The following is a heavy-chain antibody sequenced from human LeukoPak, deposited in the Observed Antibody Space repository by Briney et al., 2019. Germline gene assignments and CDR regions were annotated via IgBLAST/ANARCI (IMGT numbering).Heavy chain of an antibody. CDR1: GFNFGNYG. D-gene: IGHD2-15*01. CDR2: ISGGGGSST. CDR3: AKSGLNRFDY. J-gene: IGHJ4*02. Sequence: PGGTLRLSCAASGFNFGNYGMNWVRQAPGKGLEWVSNISGGGGSSTYYADSVKGRFTISRDNSKNTLYLQMNSLRAEDTALYYCAKSGLNRFDYWGQGTLVTVSS. V-gene: IGHV3-23*01.